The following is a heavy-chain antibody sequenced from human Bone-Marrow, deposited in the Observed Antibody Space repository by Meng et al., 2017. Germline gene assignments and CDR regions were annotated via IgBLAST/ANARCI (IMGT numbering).Heavy chain of an antibody. CDR3: ARDPPHSYYYDSSGSLDY. V-gene: IGHV3-7*01. CDR2: IKQDGSEK. J-gene: IGHJ4*02. CDR1: KFTFGDYW. Sequence: GESLKISCAGPKFTFGDYWMHWVRQAPGKGLEWVANIKQDGSEKYYVDSVKGRFTISRDNAKNSLYLQMNSLRAEDTAVYYCARDPPHSYYYDSSGSLDYWGQGTLVTVSS. D-gene: IGHD3-22*01.